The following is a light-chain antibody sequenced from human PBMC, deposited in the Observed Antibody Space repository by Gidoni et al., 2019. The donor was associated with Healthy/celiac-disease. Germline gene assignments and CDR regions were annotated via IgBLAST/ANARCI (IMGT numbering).Light chain of an antibody. CDR3: QQYYSTPIT. J-gene: IGKJ5*01. V-gene: IGKV4-1*01. CDR1: QSVLYSSNNKNY. Sequence: DIVMTHSPDFLAVSLGERATINCKSSQSVLYSSNNKNYLAWYQQKPGQPPKLLIYWASTRESGVPDRFSGSGSGTDFTLTISSLQAEDVAVYYCQQYYSTPITFGQGTRLEIK. CDR2: WAS.